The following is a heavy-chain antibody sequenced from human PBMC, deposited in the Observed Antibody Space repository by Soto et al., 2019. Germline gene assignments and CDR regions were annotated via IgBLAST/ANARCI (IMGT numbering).Heavy chain of an antibody. CDR3: ASGESQQQRDY. Sequence: QVQLQESGPGLVKPSGTLSLTCAVSGDSIISDKWWSWVRQAPGKGLEWIGEIHHGGNSKYNPSLKSRVNISVDQSKNQSTLNRTSVTAADTAVYSCASGESQQQRDYWGQGTLVTVPS. J-gene: IGHJ4*02. CDR2: IHHGGNS. V-gene: IGHV4-4*02. D-gene: IGHD6-25*01. CDR1: GDSIISDKW.